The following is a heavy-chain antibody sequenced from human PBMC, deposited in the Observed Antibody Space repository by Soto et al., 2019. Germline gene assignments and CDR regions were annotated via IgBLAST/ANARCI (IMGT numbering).Heavy chain of an antibody. Sequence: PSETLSLTCSFSVDSMDNADYFCTWIRQPPGKGLQWLGYISYSGSTFYNPSLKTRLTMSVDTSKKQFSVRLRSVTAADTAVYYCARDRANSYESRGCLEWWRQGILGTVSS. CDR1: VDSMDNADYF. V-gene: IGHV4-30-4*01. D-gene: IGHD3-22*01. CDR2: ISYSGST. J-gene: IGHJ4*02. CDR3: ARDRANSYESRGCLEW.